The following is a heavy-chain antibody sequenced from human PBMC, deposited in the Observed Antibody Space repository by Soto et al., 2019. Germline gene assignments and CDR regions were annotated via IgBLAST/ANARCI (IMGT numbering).Heavy chain of an antibody. CDR3: TTLSITIFGVVLMDV. Sequence: PGGSLRLSCAASGFTFSNAWMNWVRQAPWKGLEWVGRIKSKTDGGTTDYAAPVKGRFTISRDDSKNTLYLQMNSLKTEDTAVYYCTTLSITIFGVVLMDVWGQGTTVTVS. CDR1: GFTFSNAW. V-gene: IGHV3-15*07. J-gene: IGHJ6*02. CDR2: IKSKTDGGTT. D-gene: IGHD3-3*01.